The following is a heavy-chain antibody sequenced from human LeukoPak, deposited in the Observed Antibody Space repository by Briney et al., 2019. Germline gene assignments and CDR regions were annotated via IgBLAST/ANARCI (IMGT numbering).Heavy chain of an antibody. CDR1: GYTFTSYG. CDR3: ARERHSSGWYYFQH. Sequence: ASVKVSCKASGYTFTSYGISWVRQAPGQGLEWMGWISAYNGNTNYAQKLQGRVTMTTYTSTSTAYMELRSLRSDDTAMYYCARERHSSGWYYFQHWGQGTLVTVSS. V-gene: IGHV1-18*01. CDR2: ISAYNGNT. D-gene: IGHD6-19*01. J-gene: IGHJ1*01.